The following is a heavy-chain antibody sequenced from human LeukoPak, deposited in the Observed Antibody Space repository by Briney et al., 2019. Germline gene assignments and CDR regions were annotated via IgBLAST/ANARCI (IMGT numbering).Heavy chain of an antibody. V-gene: IGHV4-59*01. D-gene: IGHD2-2*01. Sequence: SETLSLTCTVSGGSISSYYWSWIRQPPRKGLEWIGYIYYSGSTNYNPSLKSRVTISVDTSKNQFSLKLSSVTAADTAVYYCARMVVVPAAQRFDYWGQGTLVTVSS. CDR1: GGSISSYY. J-gene: IGHJ4*02. CDR3: ARMVVVPAAQRFDY. CDR2: IYYSGST.